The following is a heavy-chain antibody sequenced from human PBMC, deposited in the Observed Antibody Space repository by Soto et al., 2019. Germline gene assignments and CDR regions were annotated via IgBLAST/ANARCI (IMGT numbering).Heavy chain of an antibody. V-gene: IGHV3-33*01. CDR1: GFTFSSYG. J-gene: IGHJ3*02. CDR3: AREMARSSTKDAFDI. Sequence: GGSLRLSCAASGFTFSSYGMHWVRQAPGKGLEWVAVIWYDGSNKYYADSVKGRFTISRDNSKNTLYLQMNSLRAEDTAVYYCAREMARSSTKDAFDIWGQGTMVTVSS. D-gene: IGHD2-8*01. CDR2: IWYDGSNK.